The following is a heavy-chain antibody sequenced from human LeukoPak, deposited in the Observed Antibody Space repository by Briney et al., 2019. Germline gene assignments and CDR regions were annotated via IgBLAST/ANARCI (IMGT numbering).Heavy chain of an antibody. J-gene: IGHJ6*03. CDR3: ARVTRLVVPEVYYMDV. CDR1: GGTFSSYA. CDR2: IIPILGIA. D-gene: IGHD2-2*01. Sequence: GASVKVSCKASGGTFSSYAISWVRQAPGQGLEWMGRIIPILGIANYAQKFQGRVTITADKSTSTAYMELSSLRSEDTAVYYCARVTRLVVPEVYYMDVWGKGTTVTVSS. V-gene: IGHV1-69*04.